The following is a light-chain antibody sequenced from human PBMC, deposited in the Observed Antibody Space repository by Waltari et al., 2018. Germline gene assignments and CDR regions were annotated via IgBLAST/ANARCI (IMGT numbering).Light chain of an antibody. V-gene: IGKV3-15*01. CDR2: GTS. CDR1: QNIHDN. Sequence: EVLMTQPPATLSVSPGERVTLSCRASQNIHDNLAWYQQKPGQAPRLLIYGTSTRATAIPARVRGSGSGTEFTLTISSLQSEDLAIYYCQQYNKWPPLTFGGGTKVEIK. J-gene: IGKJ4*01. CDR3: QQYNKWPPLT.